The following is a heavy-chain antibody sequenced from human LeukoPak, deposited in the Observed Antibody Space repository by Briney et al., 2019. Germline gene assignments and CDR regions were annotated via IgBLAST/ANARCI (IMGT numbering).Heavy chain of an antibody. V-gene: IGHV4-30-4*01. CDR1: GGSISSGDYY. D-gene: IGHD6-19*01. J-gene: IGHJ4*02. Sequence: SETLSLTCTVSGGSISSGDYYWSWIRQPPGKGLEWVGYIYYSGSTYYNPSLKSRVTISLDTSKNQFSLKLSSVTAADTAVYYCARLSHSSGWYYFDYWGQGTLVTVSS. CDR2: IYYSGST. CDR3: ARLSHSSGWYYFDY.